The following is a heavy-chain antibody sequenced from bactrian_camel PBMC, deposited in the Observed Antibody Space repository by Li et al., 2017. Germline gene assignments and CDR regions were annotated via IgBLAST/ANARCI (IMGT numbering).Heavy chain of an antibody. CDR3: LNDIVAGY. CDR1: GSTHSRYP. D-gene: IGHD3*01. V-gene: IGHV3S53*01. Sequence: VQLVESGGGSVQAGGSLCLSCVASGSTHSRYPMGWFRQVPGKEREGVAVIDAEGRISYADSVKGRFTISKDNAKNTVYLELNSLKTEETGMYYCLNDIVAGYWGQGTQVTVS. J-gene: IGHJ6*01. CDR2: IDAEGRI.